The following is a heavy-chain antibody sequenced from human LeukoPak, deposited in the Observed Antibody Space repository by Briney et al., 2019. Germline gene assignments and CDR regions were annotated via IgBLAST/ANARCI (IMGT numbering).Heavy chain of an antibody. V-gene: IGHV4-59*01. CDR3: AREDGMDYYGSGSYYHWFDP. D-gene: IGHD3-10*01. CDR2: IYYSGST. CDR1: GGSISGYY. Sequence: SETLSLTCTVSGGSISGYYWSWIRQPPGKGLEWIGYIYYSGSTNYNPSLKSRVTISVDTSKNQFSLKLSSVTAADTAVYYCAREDGMDYYGSGSYYHWFDPWGQGTLVTVSS. J-gene: IGHJ5*02.